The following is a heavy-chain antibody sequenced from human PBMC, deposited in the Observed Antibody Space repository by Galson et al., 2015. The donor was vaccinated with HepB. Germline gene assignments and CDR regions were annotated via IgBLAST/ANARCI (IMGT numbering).Heavy chain of an antibody. Sequence: SLRLSCAASGFDFRSYGMHWVRQAPGTGLGWVAVISYDGSNKYYADSVKGRFTMSRDNSKNTLYLQMNSLRVEDTAVYYCVKEQDYGDYGEGDVWGQGTTVTVSS. V-gene: IGHV3-30*18. J-gene: IGHJ6*02. D-gene: IGHD4-17*01. CDR3: VKEQDYGDYGEGDV. CDR2: ISYDGSNK. CDR1: GFDFRSYG.